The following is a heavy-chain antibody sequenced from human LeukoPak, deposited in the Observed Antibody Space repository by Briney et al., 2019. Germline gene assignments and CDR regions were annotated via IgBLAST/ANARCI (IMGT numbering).Heavy chain of an antibody. D-gene: IGHD1-26*01. CDR3: ARDRNGAFDP. CDR2: IYHSGST. CDR1: GGSISSSNW. V-gene: IGHV4-4*02. Sequence: SETLSLTCAVSGGSISSSNWWSWVRQPPGKGLEWIGEIYHSGSTNYNPSLKSRDTISVDKSKNQFSLKLSSVTAADTAVYYCARDRNGAFDPWGQGTLVTVSS. J-gene: IGHJ5*02.